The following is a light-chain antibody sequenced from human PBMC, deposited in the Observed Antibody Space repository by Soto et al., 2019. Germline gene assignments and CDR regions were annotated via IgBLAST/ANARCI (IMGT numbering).Light chain of an antibody. V-gene: IGLV2-8*01. CDR1: TRDVGGYGN. J-gene: IGLJ2*01. CDR3: SSYEGSNTDVV. CDR2: EVT. Sequence: QSALTQPPSASGSPGQSVSISCTGTTRDVGGYGNVSWYQQHPGKAPKLMIYEVTKRPSVVPDRFSCSKSGNTASLTVSGLQAEDEAAYYCSSYEGSNTDVVFGGGTKLTVL.